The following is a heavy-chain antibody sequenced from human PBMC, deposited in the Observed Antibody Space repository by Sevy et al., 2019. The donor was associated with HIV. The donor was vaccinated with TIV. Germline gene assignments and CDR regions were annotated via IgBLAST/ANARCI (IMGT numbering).Heavy chain of an antibody. CDR3: TRALATADTPEYYFDY. CDR2: IRRNSHEPYGGTT. J-gene: IGHJ4*02. Sequence: GGSLRLSCTSSGFTFGDYAMSWFRQAPGKGLEWVAFIRRNSHEPYGGTTEYAASVKGRFTISREDSKSIAYLQMNSLKTEDTAVYYCTRALATADTPEYYFDYWGQGILVTVSS. CDR1: GFTFGDYA. D-gene: IGHD5-12*01. V-gene: IGHV3-49*03.